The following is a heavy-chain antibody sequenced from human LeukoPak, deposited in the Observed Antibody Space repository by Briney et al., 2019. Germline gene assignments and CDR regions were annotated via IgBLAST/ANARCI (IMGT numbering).Heavy chain of an antibody. CDR1: GYTFTGYY. V-gene: IGHV1-8*03. D-gene: IGHD4-23*01. CDR3: ARDYGGNSGALDAFDI. Sequence: ASVKVSCKASGYTFTGYYMHWVRQAPGQGLEWMGWMNPNSGNTGYAQKFQGRVTITRNTSISTAYMELSSLRSEDTAVYYCARDYGGNSGALDAFDIWGQGTMVTVSS. J-gene: IGHJ3*02. CDR2: MNPNSGNT.